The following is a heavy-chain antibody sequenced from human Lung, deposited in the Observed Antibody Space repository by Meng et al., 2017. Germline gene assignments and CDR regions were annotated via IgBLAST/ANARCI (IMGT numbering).Heavy chain of an antibody. CDR2: ISHSGST. CDR1: GDSITRTPW. CDR3: ARETLRELGLFHY. J-gene: IGHJ4*02. D-gene: IGHD1-7*01. V-gene: IGHV4-4*02. Sequence: QLQSPRPSLVPPSGTPSLACAVSGDSITRTPWWSWLRQTPGKGLEWIGEISHSGSTVYRPSLQGRVSISLDKSNNEFSLKLTSVTAADTAVYYCARETLRELGLFHYWGQGILVTVSS.